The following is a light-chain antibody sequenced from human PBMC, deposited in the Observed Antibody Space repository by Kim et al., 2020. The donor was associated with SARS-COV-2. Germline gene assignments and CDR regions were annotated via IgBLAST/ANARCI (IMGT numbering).Light chain of an antibody. J-gene: IGKJ2*01. Sequence: SVSPGERATLSCRASQSVSSYLSWYQQKPGQAPRLLIYDASNRATGIPARFSGSGSGTDFTLTISSLEPEDFALYCCQQRSSWRYTFGQGTKLEI. CDR1: QSVSSY. CDR2: DAS. CDR3: QQRSSWRYT. V-gene: IGKV3-11*01.